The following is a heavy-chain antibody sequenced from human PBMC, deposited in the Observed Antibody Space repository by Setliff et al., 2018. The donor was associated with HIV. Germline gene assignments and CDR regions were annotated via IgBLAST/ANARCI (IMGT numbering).Heavy chain of an antibody. V-gene: IGHV4-59*02. CDR3: AREIRGIRAVDQ. D-gene: IGHD2-15*01. CDR2: FSHSGTI. Sequence: SETLSLTCSVFGASVSSHFWTWIRQPPGKGLEWIGSFSHSGTINCNPSLKSRVSISGETSKNQFSLKLSSVTAADTAVYYCAREIRGIRAVDQWGQGTLVTVSS. J-gene: IGHJ4*02. CDR1: GASVSSHF.